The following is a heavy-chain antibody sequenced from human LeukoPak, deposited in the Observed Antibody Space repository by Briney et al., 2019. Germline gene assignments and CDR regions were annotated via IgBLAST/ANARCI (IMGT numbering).Heavy chain of an antibody. CDR3: AKGVTWNDVNYMDP. V-gene: IGHV3-15*01. CDR2: IKSKTDGGTT. Sequence: PGGSLRLSCAASGFTFSNAWMSWVRQAPGKGLEWVGRIKSKTDGGTTDYAAPVKGRFTISRDDSKNTLYLQMNSLRAEDTAVYYCAKGVTWNDVNYMDPWGQGILVTVSS. J-gene: IGHJ5*02. D-gene: IGHD1-1*01. CDR1: GFTFSNAW.